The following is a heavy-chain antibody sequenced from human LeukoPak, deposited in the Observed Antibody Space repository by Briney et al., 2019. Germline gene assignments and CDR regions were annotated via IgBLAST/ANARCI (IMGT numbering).Heavy chain of an antibody. J-gene: IGHJ4*02. Sequence: GGSLRLSCAASGFTFSSYAMHWVRQAPGKGLEWVAVISYDGSNKYYADSVKGRFTISRDNSKNTLYLQMNSLRAEDTAVYYCARDRTTMVRGVIQEYYFDYWGQGTLVTVSS. CDR1: GFTFSSYA. V-gene: IGHV3-30-3*01. CDR3: ARDRTTMVRGVIQEYYFDY. CDR2: ISYDGSNK. D-gene: IGHD3-10*01.